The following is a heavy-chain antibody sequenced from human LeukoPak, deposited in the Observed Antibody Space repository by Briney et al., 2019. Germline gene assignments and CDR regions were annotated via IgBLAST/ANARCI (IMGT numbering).Heavy chain of an antibody. J-gene: IGHJ4*02. D-gene: IGHD3-10*01. Sequence: GGSLRLSCAASGFTFSSYAMSWVRQAPGKELEWVSAISGSGGSTYYADSVKGRFTISRDSSKNTLYLQMNSLRAEDTAVYYCAKDLMVREYYWGQGTLVTVSS. CDR1: GFTFSSYA. CDR2: ISGSGGST. V-gene: IGHV3-23*01. CDR3: AKDLMVREYY.